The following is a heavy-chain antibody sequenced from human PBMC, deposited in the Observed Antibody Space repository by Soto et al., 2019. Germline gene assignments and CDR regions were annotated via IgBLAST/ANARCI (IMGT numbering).Heavy chain of an antibody. CDR2: ISYDGSNK. V-gene: IGHV3-30-3*01. CDR1: GFTFSTYA. D-gene: IGHD5-12*01. Sequence: QVQLVEPGGGVVQPGRSLGLSCAASGFTFSTYAMHWVRQAPGKGLEWVALISYDGSNKDYTDSVKGRFTISRDNSKNTVFLQMNSLTTEDTALYYCARDRGYSGYDSTDYWGQGTLVTVSS. J-gene: IGHJ4*02. CDR3: ARDRGYSGYDSTDY.